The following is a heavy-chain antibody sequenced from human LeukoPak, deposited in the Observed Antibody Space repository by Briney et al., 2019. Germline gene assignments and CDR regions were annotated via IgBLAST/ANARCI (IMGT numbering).Heavy chain of an antibody. CDR2: IQYDGSIE. CDR3: ARNQQLGGHSYYYYGMDV. D-gene: IGHD3-16*01. V-gene: IGHV3-33*01. CDR1: GFTFSSYG. Sequence: PGGSLRLSCTASGFTFSSYGMHWVRQAPGRGLEWVAAIQYDGSIEYYADSVKGRFTISRDNSKNTLYLQMNSLRADDTAIYYCARNQQLGGHSYYYYGMDVWGQGTTVTVSS. J-gene: IGHJ6*02.